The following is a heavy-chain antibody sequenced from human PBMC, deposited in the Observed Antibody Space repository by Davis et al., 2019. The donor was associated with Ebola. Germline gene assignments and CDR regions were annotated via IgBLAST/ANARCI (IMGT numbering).Heavy chain of an antibody. J-gene: IGHJ4*02. CDR2: IRSKAYGGTT. CDR3: TRDLAEHYYDSSGYGTTYYFDY. CDR1: GFTFGDYA. Sequence: GGSLRLSCTASGFTFGDYAMSWVRQAPGKGLEWVGFIRSKAYGGTTEYAASVKGRFTISRDDSKSIAYLQMNSLKTEDTAVYYCTRDLAEHYYDSSGYGTTYYFDYWGQGTLVTVSS. V-gene: IGHV3-49*04. D-gene: IGHD3-22*01.